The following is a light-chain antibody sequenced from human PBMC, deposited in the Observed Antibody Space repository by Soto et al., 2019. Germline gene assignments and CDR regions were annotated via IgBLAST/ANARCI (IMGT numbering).Light chain of an antibody. J-gene: IGKJ1*01. CDR1: PIVGNN. CDR2: GAY. Sequence: EIVMTQSPATLSVSPGERTTPSCRASPIVGNNLAWYQQKPCQAPRLLIYGAYTRATGIPARFSGSGSGTDFTLTISSLQSEDFAVYYCQHYKYWPTKTFGQGTKVDIK. CDR3: QHYKYWPTKT. V-gene: IGKV3-15*01.